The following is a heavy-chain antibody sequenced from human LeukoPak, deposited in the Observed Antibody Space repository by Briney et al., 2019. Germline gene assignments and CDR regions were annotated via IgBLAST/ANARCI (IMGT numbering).Heavy chain of an antibody. CDR2: VYYSGTT. CDR3: ASHARGGGSWHFDY. J-gene: IGHJ4*02. V-gene: IGHV4-59*08. D-gene: IGHD2-15*01. Sequence: SETLSLTCSVSSSSISSYYWNWIRHPPEKGLERIGYVYYSGTTNYNPSLKSRVTISFDTSKNQFSLKLASVTAADEAVYYCASHARGGGSWHFDYWGQGTPVTVSS. CDR1: SSSISSYY.